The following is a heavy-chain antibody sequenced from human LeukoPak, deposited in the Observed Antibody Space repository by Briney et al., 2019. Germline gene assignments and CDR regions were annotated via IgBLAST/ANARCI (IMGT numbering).Heavy chain of an antibody. CDR1: GYTFTDYY. J-gene: IGHJ4*02. D-gene: IGHD1-14*01. Sequence: ASVKVSRKASGYTFTDYYIHWVRQAPGQGLEWMGWINPNGGGTNFAQQFQGRVTMTRDTSISTAYMDLSSLRSDDTALYYCAGGITGTDFWGQGTLVTVSS. CDR2: INPNGGGT. CDR3: AGGITGTDF. V-gene: IGHV1-2*02.